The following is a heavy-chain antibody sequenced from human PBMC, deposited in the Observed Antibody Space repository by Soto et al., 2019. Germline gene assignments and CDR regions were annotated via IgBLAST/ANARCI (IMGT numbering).Heavy chain of an antibody. CDR1: GGSISSGDYY. CDR2: IYYSGST. J-gene: IGHJ5*02. V-gene: IGHV4-30-4*01. D-gene: IGHD2-15*01. Sequence: QVQLQESGPGLVKPSQTLSLTCTVSGGSISSGDYYWSWIRQPPGKGLEWIGYIYYSGSTYYNPSLKSRVTISVDTSKNQFSLKLSSVTAADTAVYYCARVQSVVVVAATLHWFDPWGQGTLVTVSS. CDR3: ARVQSVVVVAATLHWFDP.